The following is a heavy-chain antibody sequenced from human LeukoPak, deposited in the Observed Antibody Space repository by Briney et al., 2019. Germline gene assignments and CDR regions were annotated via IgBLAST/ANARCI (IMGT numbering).Heavy chain of an antibody. D-gene: IGHD6-13*01. Sequence: PGGSLRLSCAASGFTFSSYTVNWVRQAPGKGLEWVASISSSTRYIYYADSVRGRFTISRDNARNSLYLQMNSLRAEDTAVYYCARDTRAGYSSSWYGSYFDYWGQGTLVTVSS. V-gene: IGHV3-21*01. CDR2: ISSSTRYI. CDR3: ARDTRAGYSSSWYGSYFDY. J-gene: IGHJ4*02. CDR1: GFTFSSYT.